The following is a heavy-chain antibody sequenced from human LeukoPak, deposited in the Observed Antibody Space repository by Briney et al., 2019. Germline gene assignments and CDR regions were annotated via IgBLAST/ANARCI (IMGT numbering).Heavy chain of an antibody. CDR2: MNPNSGNT. Sequence: ASVRVTFKASGYTCTSYDINWVRQATGQGVEWMGWMNPNSGNTGYAQKFQGRVTITRNTAISTAYMELSRLRSEDTAVYYCGRSRPEYQLLFYYYYYGMDVWGQGTTVTVSS. V-gene: IGHV1-8*01. CDR3: GRSRPEYQLLFYYYYYGMDV. J-gene: IGHJ6*02. CDR1: GYTCTSYD. D-gene: IGHD2-2*01.